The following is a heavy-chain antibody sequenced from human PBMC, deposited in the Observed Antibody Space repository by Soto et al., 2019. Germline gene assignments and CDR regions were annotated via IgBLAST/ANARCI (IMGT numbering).Heavy chain of an antibody. CDR3: AKVRGSRIESYFDY. CDR1: GFPLSNYA. Sequence: GGSLRLSFAASGFPLSNYAMSWVSQDPGKGLEWVSAISGSRASTYYADPVKGRFTISIDNPKNTLYLQVNTLRAEDTAVYYCAKVRGSRIESYFDYGGQGTLVTVSS. D-gene: IGHD3-10*01. J-gene: IGHJ4*02. CDR2: ISGSRAST. V-gene: IGHV3-23*01.